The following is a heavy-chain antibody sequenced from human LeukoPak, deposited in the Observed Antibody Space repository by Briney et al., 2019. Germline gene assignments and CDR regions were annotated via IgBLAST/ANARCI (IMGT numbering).Heavy chain of an antibody. V-gene: IGHV3-49*04. CDR3: SRAYSTGWLGINDY. CDR2: IRNKANGGTA. Sequence: GGSLRLSCLGYGFTFSDYAMTWVRQAQGKGLEWVGFIRNKANGGTADYAASVKGRFSISRDDSKTIAYLQMNSLNTEDTAVYYCSRAYSTGWLGINDYWGQGALVTVSS. J-gene: IGHJ4*02. CDR1: GFTFSDYA. D-gene: IGHD6-19*01.